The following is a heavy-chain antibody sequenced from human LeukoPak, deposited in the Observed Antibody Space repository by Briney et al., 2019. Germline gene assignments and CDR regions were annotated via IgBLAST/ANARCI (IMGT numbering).Heavy chain of an antibody. CDR3: ARDERPLLWYGELFD. Sequence: GGSLRLSCAASGFTVSSNYMSWVRQAPGKGLEWVSVIYSGGSTYYADSVKGRFTISRDNSKNTLYLQMNSLRAEDTAVYYCARDERPLLWYGELFDWGQGTLVTLSS. J-gene: IGHJ4*02. CDR1: GFTVSSNY. D-gene: IGHD3-10*01. V-gene: IGHV3-66*02. CDR2: IYSGGST.